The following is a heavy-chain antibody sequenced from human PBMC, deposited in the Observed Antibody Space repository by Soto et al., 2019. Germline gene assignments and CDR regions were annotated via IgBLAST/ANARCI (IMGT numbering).Heavy chain of an antibody. CDR3: ARPARQDTVAGDY. V-gene: IGHV3-23*01. D-gene: IGHD5-12*01. CDR2: VNARGSGGNT. J-gene: IGHJ4*02. CDR1: GFTFGSYG. Sequence: GGSLRLSCAASGFTFGSYGMGWVRQAPGKGLEWVSSVNARGSGGNTYYADSVKGRFTISRDDSKDTLNLQMHSLTAADTAVYYCARPARQDTVAGDYWGQGTLVTVSS.